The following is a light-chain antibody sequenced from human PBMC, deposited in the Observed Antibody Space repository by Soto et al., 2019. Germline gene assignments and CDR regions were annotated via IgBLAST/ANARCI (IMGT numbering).Light chain of an antibody. J-gene: IGKJ1*01. Sequence: DIQMTQSPSTLSGSVGDRVTITCRASQTISSWLAWYQQKPGKAPKLLIYKASTLEIGVPSRFSGSGSGTDFTLTISSLQPDDFATYYCQNYNSYSETFGQGTKVELK. CDR3: QNYNSYSET. CDR1: QTISSW. V-gene: IGKV1-5*03. CDR2: KAS.